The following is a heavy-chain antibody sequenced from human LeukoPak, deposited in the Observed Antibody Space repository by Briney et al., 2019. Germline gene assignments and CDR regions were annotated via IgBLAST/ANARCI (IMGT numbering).Heavy chain of an antibody. V-gene: IGHV3-23*01. Sequence: GGSLRLSCAASGFTFSSSAMSWVRQAPGKGLEWVSAISNNGGYTYYADSVQGRFTISRDNSKSTLCLQMNSLRAEDTAVYHCAKQLGYCSDGSCYFPYWGQGALVTVSS. J-gene: IGHJ4*02. CDR2: ISNNGGYT. CDR3: AKQLGYCSDGSCYFPY. CDR1: GFTFSSSA. D-gene: IGHD2-15*01.